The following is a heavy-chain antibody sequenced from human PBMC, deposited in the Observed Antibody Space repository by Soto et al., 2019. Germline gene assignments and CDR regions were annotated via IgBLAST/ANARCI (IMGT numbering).Heavy chain of an antibody. Sequence: PGGSLRLSCTASGFTFGDYAMSWFRQAPGKGLEWVGFIRSKAYGGTTEYAASVKGRFTTSRDDSKSIAYLQMNSLKTEDTAVYYCQMATQEDYFEYWCQGTLVTVSS. D-gene: IGHD5-12*01. CDR3: QMATQEDYFEY. J-gene: IGHJ4*02. CDR2: IRSKAYGGTT. V-gene: IGHV3-49*03. CDR1: GFTFGDYA.